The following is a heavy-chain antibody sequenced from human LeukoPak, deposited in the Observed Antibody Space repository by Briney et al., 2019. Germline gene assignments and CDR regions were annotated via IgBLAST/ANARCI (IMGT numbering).Heavy chain of an antibody. CDR3: ARSVAVAGTASYFDY. D-gene: IGHD6-19*01. J-gene: IGHJ4*02. V-gene: IGHV4-34*01. CDR1: GGSFSGYY. Sequence: SSETLSLTCAVYGGSFSGYYWSWIRQPPGKGLEWIGEINHSGSTNYNPSLKSRVTISVDTSKNQFSLKLSSVTAADTAVYYCARSVAVAGTASYFDYWGQGTLVTVSS. CDR2: INHSGST.